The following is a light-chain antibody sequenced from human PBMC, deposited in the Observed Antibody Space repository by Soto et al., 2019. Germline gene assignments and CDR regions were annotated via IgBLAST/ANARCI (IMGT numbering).Light chain of an antibody. Sequence: EIVMTQDPSTLSLSPGERCPLSWMASQSVSSNLAWYQQKPFQAPRLLIYGASTRATVIPARFSGSGSGTEFTLPISSMQSEDYAVYYCHQYNKWPPWTFGQGTKVEIK. J-gene: IGKJ1*01. CDR3: HQYNKWPPWT. CDR2: GAS. CDR1: QSVSSN. V-gene: IGKV3-15*01.